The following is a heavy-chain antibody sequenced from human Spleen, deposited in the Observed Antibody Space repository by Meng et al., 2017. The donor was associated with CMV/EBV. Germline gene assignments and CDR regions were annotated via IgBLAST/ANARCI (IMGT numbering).Heavy chain of an antibody. CDR1: GFTFSSYS. V-gene: IGHV3-48*04. Sequence: GESLKISCAASGFTFSSYSMNWVRQAPGKGLEWVSYISSSGSTIYYADSVKGRFTISRDNAKNSLYLQMNSLRAGDTALYYCARDDTYYGMDVWGQGTTVTVSS. J-gene: IGHJ6*02. CDR3: ARDDTYYGMDV. CDR2: ISSSGSTI.